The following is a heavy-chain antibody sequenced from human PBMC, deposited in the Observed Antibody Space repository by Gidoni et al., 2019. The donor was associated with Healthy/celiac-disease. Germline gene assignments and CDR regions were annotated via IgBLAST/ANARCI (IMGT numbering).Heavy chain of an antibody. CDR3: ARDQVEMATVTAYYYYDMDV. V-gene: IGHV3-66*01. Sequence: VQLVASGGGLVQRGGSLRRPCAASGFSVSSTYMSWVRQAPGKGLEVVSGVESVSSTDYGDTVKGSFTISRDNSKNTLYLQMNSLRAKDTAVYYWARDQVEMATVTAYYYYDMDVWGQGTTVTVSS. J-gene: IGHJ6*02. CDR2: VESVSST. D-gene: IGHD2-21*01. CDR1: GFSVSSTY.